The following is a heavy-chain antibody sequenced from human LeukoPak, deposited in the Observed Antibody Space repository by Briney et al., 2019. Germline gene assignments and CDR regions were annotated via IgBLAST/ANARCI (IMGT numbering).Heavy chain of an antibody. CDR2: IYTSGST. CDR1: GGSISSGSYY. D-gene: IGHD3-10*01. J-gene: IGHJ4*02. Sequence: SETLSLTCTVSGGSISSGSYYWSWIRQPAGKGLEWIGRIYTSGSTNYNPSLKSRVTISVDTSKNQFSLKLSSVTAADTAVYYCALKEVCGSEEGYFDYWGQGTLVTVSS. CDR3: ALKEVCGSEEGYFDY. V-gene: IGHV4-61*02.